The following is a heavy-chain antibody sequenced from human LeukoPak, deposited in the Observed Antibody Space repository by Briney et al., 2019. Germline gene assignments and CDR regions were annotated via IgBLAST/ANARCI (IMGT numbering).Heavy chain of an antibody. J-gene: IGHJ4*02. CDR1: GGSFSAYY. CDR3: ARGRSLHCFDY. CDR2: SNHSGST. V-gene: IGHV4-34*01. Sequence: SETLSLTCGVYGGSFSAYYWSWIRQPPGKGLERIGESNHSGSTTYNPSLKSRVTISVDTSKNQFSLKLSSVTAADTAVYYCARGRSLHCFDYWGQGTLVTVSS.